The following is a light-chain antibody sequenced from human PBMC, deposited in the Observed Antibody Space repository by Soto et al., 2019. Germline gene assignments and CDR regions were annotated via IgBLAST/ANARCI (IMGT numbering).Light chain of an antibody. CDR2: DVS. V-gene: IGLV2-14*01. Sequence: QSVLTQPASVSGSPLRSITISCTGTSSDVGGYNYVSWYQQHPGKAPKLMIYDVSNRPSGVSNRFSGSKSGNTASLTISGLQAEDEADYYCSSYTSSSTLFGTGTKVTVL. J-gene: IGLJ1*01. CDR1: SSDVGGYNY. CDR3: SSYTSSSTL.